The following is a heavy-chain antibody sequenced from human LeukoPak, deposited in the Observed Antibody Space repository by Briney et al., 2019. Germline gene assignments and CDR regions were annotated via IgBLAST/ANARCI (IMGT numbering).Heavy chain of an antibody. D-gene: IGHD3-16*01. Sequence: SVKVSCKASGGTFSSYAISWVRQAPGQGLEWMGGIIPIFGTANYAQKFQGRVTITADKSTSTAYMELSSLRGEDTAVYYCAKDDAWGRYKDWGQGTLVTVSS. CDR3: AKDDAWGRYKD. J-gene: IGHJ1*01. CDR1: GGTFSSYA. V-gene: IGHV1-69*06. CDR2: IIPIFGTA.